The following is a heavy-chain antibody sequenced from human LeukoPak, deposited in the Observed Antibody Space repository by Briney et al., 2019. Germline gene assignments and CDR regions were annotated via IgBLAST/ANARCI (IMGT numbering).Heavy chain of an antibody. CDR3: ASGGLTYYFDY. CDR2: IHYSGST. J-gene: IGHJ4*02. CDR1: GGSISSGDYY. V-gene: IGHV4-30-4*01. Sequence: SQTLSLTCTVSGGSISSGDYYWSRIRQPPGKGLEWIGNIHYSGSTYYNSSLKSRVTISGDTSKNHFSLKLSSVTAADTAVYYCASGGLTYYFDYWGQGTLVTVSS. D-gene: IGHD3-10*01.